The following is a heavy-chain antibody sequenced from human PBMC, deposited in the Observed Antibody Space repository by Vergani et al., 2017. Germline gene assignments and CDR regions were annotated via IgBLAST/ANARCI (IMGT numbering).Heavy chain of an antibody. Sequence: EVQLLESGGGLAQPGGSLRLSCAASGFTFSNYAMSWVRQAPGKGLEWVSGSSGSGGSTYYAYSVKGRFTISRDFSKNSLYLQMNSLRAEDTAVYYCAKDLSPFGEFLDAFDFWGQGTMVTVSS. CDR2: SSGSGGST. V-gene: IGHV3-23*01. D-gene: IGHD3-10*01. CDR3: AKDLSPFGEFLDAFDF. J-gene: IGHJ3*01. CDR1: GFTFSNYA.